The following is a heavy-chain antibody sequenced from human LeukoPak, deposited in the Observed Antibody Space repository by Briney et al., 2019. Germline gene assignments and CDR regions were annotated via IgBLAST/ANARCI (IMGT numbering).Heavy chain of an antibody. CDR2: IKPDGSAK. V-gene: IGHV3-7*01. D-gene: IGHD3-3*01. J-gene: IGHJ4*02. CDR3: ARDHQWSSDY. Sequence: GGSLRLSCAASGFTLSSHWMCWVRQAPGKGLEWVANIKPDGSAKYYVDSVKGRFTISRDNAKNSLYLQMDGLRAEDTALYYCARDHQWSSDYWGQGAPVTVSS. CDR1: GFTLSSHW.